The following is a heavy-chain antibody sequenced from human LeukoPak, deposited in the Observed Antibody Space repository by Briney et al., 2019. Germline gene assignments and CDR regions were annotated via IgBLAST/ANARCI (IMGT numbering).Heavy chain of an antibody. D-gene: IGHD5-18*01. CDR2: IVVGSGNT. CDR1: GFTFTSSA. J-gene: IGHJ6*02. Sequence: SVKVSCKASGFTFTSSAMQWVRQARGQRLEWIGWIVVGSGNTNYAQKFQERVTITRDMSTSTAYMELSSLRSEDTAVYYCAAATGYSYGRYYYYGMDVWGQGTTVTVSS. CDR3: AAATGYSYGRYYYYGMDV. V-gene: IGHV1-58*02.